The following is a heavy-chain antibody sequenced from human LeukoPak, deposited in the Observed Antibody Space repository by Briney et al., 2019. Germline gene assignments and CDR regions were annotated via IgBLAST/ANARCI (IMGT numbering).Heavy chain of an antibody. CDR3: AREPSVYSSGWYLSY. CDR1: GFTVSSNY. D-gene: IGHD6-19*01. CDR2: IWYDGSNK. Sequence: PGGSLRLSCAASGFTVSSNYMSWVRQAPGKGLEWVAVIWYDGSNKYYADSVKGRFTISRDNSKNTLYLQMNSLRAEDTAVYYCAREPSVYSSGWYLSYWGQGTLVTVSS. V-gene: IGHV3-33*08. J-gene: IGHJ4*02.